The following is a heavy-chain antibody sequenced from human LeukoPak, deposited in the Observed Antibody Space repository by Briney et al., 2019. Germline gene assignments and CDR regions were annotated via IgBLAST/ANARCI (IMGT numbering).Heavy chain of an antibody. Sequence: TSETLSLTCTVSGGSISSYYWSWIRQPAGKGLEWIGRIYTSGSTNYNPSLKSRVTMSVDTSKNQFSLKLSSVTAADTAVYYCARDLRSGSYRKSYYYYYYMDVWGKGTTVTISS. CDR2: IYTSGST. CDR1: GGSISSYY. V-gene: IGHV4-4*07. D-gene: IGHD3-10*01. CDR3: ARDLRSGSYRKSYYYYYYMDV. J-gene: IGHJ6*03.